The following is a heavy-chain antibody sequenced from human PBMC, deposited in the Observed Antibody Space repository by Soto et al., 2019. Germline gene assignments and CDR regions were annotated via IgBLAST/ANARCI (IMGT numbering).Heavy chain of an antibody. Sequence: QVQLQESGPGLVKPSETLSLTCTVSGGSISSYYWSWIRQPPGKGLEWIGYIYYSGSTNYNPSLXGXVXIXXDTSKNQFSLKLSSVTAADTAVYYCARAYGYCFDYWGQGTLVTVSS. D-gene: IGHD3-10*01. J-gene: IGHJ4*02. V-gene: IGHV4-59*01. CDR3: ARAYGYCFDY. CDR2: IYYSGST. CDR1: GGSISSYY.